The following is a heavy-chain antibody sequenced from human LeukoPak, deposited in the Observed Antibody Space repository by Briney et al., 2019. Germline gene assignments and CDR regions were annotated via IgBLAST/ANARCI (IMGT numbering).Heavy chain of an antibody. V-gene: IGHV5-51*01. D-gene: IGHD5-12*01. J-gene: IGHJ4*02. CDR1: GYSFTSYW. CDR2: IYPGDSDT. Sequence: GESLKISCKGSGYSFTSYWIGWVRQMPGKGLEWMGIIYPGDSDTRYSPSFQGQVTISADKSIGTAYLQWSSLKASDTAMYFWXXHGDSYDSPYDYWGQGTLVTVSS. CDR3: XXHGDSYDSPYDY.